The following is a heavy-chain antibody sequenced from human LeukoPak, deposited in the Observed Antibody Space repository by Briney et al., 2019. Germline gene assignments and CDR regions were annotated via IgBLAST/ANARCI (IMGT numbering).Heavy chain of an antibody. V-gene: IGHV3-23*01. D-gene: IGHD1-26*01. J-gene: IGHJ4*02. CDR1: GFTLSTNA. CDR3: AKDVGKWESLHFFDY. Sequence: GGSLRLSCLTSGFTLSTNAMSWVRQAPGKGLEWISGISGSGASTYYADSVKGRFTISRDDSRNTLYLQMNSLRGGDTAVYYCAKDVGKWESLHFFDYWGQGTLVTVSS. CDR2: ISGSGAST.